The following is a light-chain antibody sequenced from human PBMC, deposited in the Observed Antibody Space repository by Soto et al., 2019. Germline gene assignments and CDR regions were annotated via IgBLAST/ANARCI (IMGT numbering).Light chain of an antibody. V-gene: IGKV3-15*01. CDR2: GAS. CDR1: QSVSSN. CDR3: QQYNNWQWT. J-gene: IGKJ1*01. Sequence: EMVLTQSPGTLSLSPGESATLSCRASQSVSSNLAWYQQKPGQAPRLLIYGASTRATGIPARFSGSGSGTEFTLTISSLQSEDFAVYYCQQYNNWQWTFGQGTKVDIK.